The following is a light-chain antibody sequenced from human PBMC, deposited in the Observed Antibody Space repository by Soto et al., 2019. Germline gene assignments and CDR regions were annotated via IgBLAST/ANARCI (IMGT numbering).Light chain of an antibody. CDR2: WAS. CDR1: QSILYSSNNMDY. CDR3: QQHYKSPTT. V-gene: IGKV4-1*01. Sequence: DIVMTQSPDSLAVSLGERATINCKSSQSILYSSNNMDYLAWYQQKPGQPPKLLIFWASTRESGVPDRFSGSGSGTDFTLTISSLQAEDVAVYFCQQHYKSPTTFGQGTKVEIK. J-gene: IGKJ1*01.